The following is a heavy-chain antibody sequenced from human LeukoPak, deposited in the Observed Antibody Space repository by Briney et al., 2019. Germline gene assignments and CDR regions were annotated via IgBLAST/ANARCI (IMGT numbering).Heavy chain of an antibody. V-gene: IGHV3-23*01. J-gene: IGHJ2*01. CDR2: ISGSGGST. CDR1: GFTFSSYT. CDR3: AKARGRVQLGRRGLLLDL. D-gene: IGHD1-1*01. Sequence: GGSLRLSCAASGFTFSSYTMSWVRPAPGKGLEWVSAISGSGGSTYYADSVKGRFTISRDNSKNTLYLQMNSLRAEDTDVDYCAKARGRVQLGRRGLLLDLWGRGTLVTVSS.